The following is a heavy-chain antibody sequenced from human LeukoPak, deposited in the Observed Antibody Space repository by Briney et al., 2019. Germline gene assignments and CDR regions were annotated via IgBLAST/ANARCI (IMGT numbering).Heavy chain of an antibody. CDR3: ARSSSWYRLNDAFDI. Sequence: ASVKVSCKASGYTFTGYYMHWVRQAPGQGLEWMGWINPNSGGTNYAQKFQGRVTMTRDTSISTAYMELSRLRSDDTAVYYCARSSSWYRLNDAFDIWGQGTMVTVSS. CDR2: INPNSGGT. V-gene: IGHV1-2*02. J-gene: IGHJ3*02. CDR1: GYTFTGYY. D-gene: IGHD6-13*01.